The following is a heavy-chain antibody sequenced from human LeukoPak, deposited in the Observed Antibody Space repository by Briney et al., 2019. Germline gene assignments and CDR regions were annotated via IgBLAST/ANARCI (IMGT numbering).Heavy chain of an antibody. D-gene: IGHD6-13*01. CDR3: AKDLIAAAGTNLDY. Sequence: GGSLRLSCVASGFTFSSYGMHWVRQAPDKGLEWVAFIRSDGSNQDHVDSVKGRFTISRDNSKNTLYLQMNSLRAEDTAVYYCAKDLIAAAGTNLDYWGQGTLVTVSS. CDR1: GFTFSSYG. V-gene: IGHV3-30*02. J-gene: IGHJ4*02. CDR2: IRSDGSNQ.